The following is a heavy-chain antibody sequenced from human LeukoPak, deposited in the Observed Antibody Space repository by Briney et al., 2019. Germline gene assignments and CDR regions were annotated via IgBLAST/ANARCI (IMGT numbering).Heavy chain of an antibody. J-gene: IGHJ3*02. CDR1: GFPFSSYE. Sequence: GGSLRLSCAASGFPFSSYEMNWVRQAPGKGLEWVSYIGSDGNTVYYADSLKGRCTISRDNAKNSLYPQMNSLRAEDTAIYYCARDIADYGDAFDIWGQGTMVTVSS. CDR3: ARDIADYGDAFDI. D-gene: IGHD4-17*01. V-gene: IGHV3-48*03. CDR2: IGSDGNTV.